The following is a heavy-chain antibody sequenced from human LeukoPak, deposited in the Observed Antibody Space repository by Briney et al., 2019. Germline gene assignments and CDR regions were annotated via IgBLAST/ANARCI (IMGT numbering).Heavy chain of an antibody. D-gene: IGHD6-19*01. J-gene: IGHJ3*02. Sequence: PGGSLRLSCAASGFTLSSYAMSWVRQAPGKGLEWVANIKQDGSEKYYVDSVKGRFTISRDNAKNSLYLQMNSLRAEDTALYYCAREMYSSGWLNAFDIWGQGTMVTVSS. CDR3: AREMYSSGWLNAFDI. CDR2: IKQDGSEK. V-gene: IGHV3-7*03. CDR1: GFTLSSYA.